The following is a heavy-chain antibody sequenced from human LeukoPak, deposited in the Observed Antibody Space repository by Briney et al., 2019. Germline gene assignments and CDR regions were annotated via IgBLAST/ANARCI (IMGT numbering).Heavy chain of an antibody. J-gene: IGHJ4*02. Sequence: GGSLRLSCAASGFTFSSYGMHWVRQAPGKGLEWVAVISDDGSSKYYADSVKGRFTISRDNAKNTPYLQMNSLRAEDTAVYYCARDSRYFDWLPFDYWGQGTLVTVSS. D-gene: IGHD3-9*01. CDR1: GFTFSSYG. V-gene: IGHV3-30*03. CDR2: ISDDGSSK. CDR3: ARDSRYFDWLPFDY.